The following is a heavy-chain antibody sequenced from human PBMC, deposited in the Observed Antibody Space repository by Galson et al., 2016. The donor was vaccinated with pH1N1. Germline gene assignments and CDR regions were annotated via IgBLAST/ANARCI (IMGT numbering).Heavy chain of an antibody. CDR3: ARGYPGFSYYGMDV. CDR1: GFTVSPND. Sequence: SLRLSCAASGFTVSPNDMSWFRQAPGKGLEWVSVIYSGGNTYYTDSVKGRFTISRDSSKNTLYLQMNSLRPEDTAVYYCARGYPGFSYYGMDVWGQGTRSPSP. CDR2: IYSGGNT. J-gene: IGHJ6*02. V-gene: IGHV3-53*01. D-gene: IGHD2-15*01.